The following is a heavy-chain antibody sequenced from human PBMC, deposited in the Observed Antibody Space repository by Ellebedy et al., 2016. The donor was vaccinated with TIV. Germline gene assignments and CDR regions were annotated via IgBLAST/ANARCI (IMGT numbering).Heavy chain of an antibody. Sequence: PGGFLRLSCAASGFTVSSNYMSWVRRAPGQGLGWVSVIYGGGNTDYAEHVEGRFTISRDNSKNTVYLQMNSLRAEDTAVYYCARARGWYGSDGMDVWGEGTTVTVSS. CDR3: ARARGWYGSDGMDV. V-gene: IGHV3-53*01. CDR2: IYGGGNT. J-gene: IGHJ6*04. CDR1: GFTVSSNY. D-gene: IGHD6-19*01.